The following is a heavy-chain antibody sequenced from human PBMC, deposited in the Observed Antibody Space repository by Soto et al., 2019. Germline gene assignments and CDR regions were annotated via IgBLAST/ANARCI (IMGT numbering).Heavy chain of an antibody. CDR1: GYAFTGYV. D-gene: IGHD2-15*01. J-gene: IGHJ3*02. CDR2: ISAYNGNT. CDR3: ARTPVSACSDAFDI. Sequence: LVKVYCKASGYAFTGYVISRRRLAPGQGLEWMGWISAYNGNTNYAQKLQGRVTMTTDTSTSTAYMELRSLRSDDTAVYYCARTPVSACSDAFDIWGQGTMVT. V-gene: IGHV1-18*01.